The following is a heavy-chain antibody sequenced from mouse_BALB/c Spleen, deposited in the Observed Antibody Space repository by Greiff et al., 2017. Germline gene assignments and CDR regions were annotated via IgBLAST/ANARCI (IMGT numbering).Heavy chain of an antibody. Sequence: QVQLKQSGAELVRPGTSVKVSCKASGYAFTNYLIEWVKQRPGQGLEWIGVINPGSGGTNYNEKFKGKATLTADKSSSTAYMQLSSLTSDDSAVYFCAREVGGNPDYWGQGTTLTVSS. J-gene: IGHJ2*01. CDR3: AREVGGNPDY. CDR1: GYAFTNYL. D-gene: IGHD2-1*01. CDR2: INPGSGGT. V-gene: IGHV1-54*01.